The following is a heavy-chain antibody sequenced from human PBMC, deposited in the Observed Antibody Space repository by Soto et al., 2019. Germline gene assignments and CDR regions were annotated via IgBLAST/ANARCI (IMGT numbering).Heavy chain of an antibody. CDR2: IDFSGRT. D-gene: IGHD3-16*01. J-gene: IGHJ4*02. V-gene: IGHV4-59*04. Sequence: SETLSLTCTVSGGSISSYYWSWIRQPPGKGLEWIGNIDFSGRTSYNPSLRSRVTISADASKKQFSLKLTSVTAADTAIYYCARHGGEGIVITLGEVIPRVAFDSWGQGTVVTVSS. CDR3: ARHGGEGIVITLGEVIPRVAFDS. CDR1: GGSISSYY.